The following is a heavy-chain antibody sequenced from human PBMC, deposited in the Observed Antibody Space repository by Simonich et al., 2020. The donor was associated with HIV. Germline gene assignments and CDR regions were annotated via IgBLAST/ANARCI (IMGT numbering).Heavy chain of an antibody. J-gene: IGHJ4*02. CDR3: TRGYGDYGDY. CDR2: INHSGSS. D-gene: IGHD4-17*01. V-gene: IGHV4-34*01. CDR1: GGSFSVYY. Sequence: QVQLQQWGAGLLKPSETLSLTCAVYGGSFSVYYWSWIRQSPGKGLEWIGEINHSGSSNYNPSLKSRVTISVDASKNQFSRKLSSVTAADTAVYYCTRGYGDYGDYWGQGTLVTVSS.